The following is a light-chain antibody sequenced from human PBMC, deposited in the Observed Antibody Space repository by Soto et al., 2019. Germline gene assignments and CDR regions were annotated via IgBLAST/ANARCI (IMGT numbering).Light chain of an antibody. CDR1: QSVSSSY. CDR3: QRYGTSPLI. V-gene: IGKV3-20*01. Sequence: EIVLTQSPGTLSLSPGERATLSCRASQSVSSSYLAWYQQKPGQAPRLLIYGASSRATVIPDRFSGSGSGTDFTLTISRRGLEHFAVYYCQRYGTSPLIVGQSTRLEI. J-gene: IGKJ5*01. CDR2: GAS.